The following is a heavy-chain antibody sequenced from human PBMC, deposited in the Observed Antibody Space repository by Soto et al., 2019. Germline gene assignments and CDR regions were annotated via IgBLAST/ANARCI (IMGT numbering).Heavy chain of an antibody. V-gene: IGHV3-64D*06. D-gene: IGHD1-26*01. Sequence: WGSRRLSCLASGFTFNKYAMHWVRQAPGKGLQYVSAINNNGASTYYIDSVKGRFTISRDNSMNTVYLQMSSLRVEDTAVYYCVKTISGGLRAEYCQCWGQGTMVTVSS. J-gene: IGHJ1*01. CDR3: VKTISGGLRAEYCQC. CDR1: GFTFNKYA. CDR2: INNNGAST.